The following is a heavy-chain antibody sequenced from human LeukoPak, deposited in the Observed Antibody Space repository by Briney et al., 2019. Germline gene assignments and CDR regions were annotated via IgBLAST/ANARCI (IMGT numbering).Heavy chain of an antibody. D-gene: IGHD3-10*01. V-gene: IGHV1-8*01. J-gene: IGHJ6*03. CDR3: ARGRRSMVRGVMGRGYYYYMDV. CDR1: GYTFTSYD. Sequence: ASVKVSCKASGYTFTSYDTNWVRQATGQGLEWMGWMNPNSGNTGYAQKFQGRVTMTRNTSISTAYMELSSLRSEDTAVYYCARGRRSMVRGVMGRGYYYYMDVWGKGTTVTISS. CDR2: MNPNSGNT.